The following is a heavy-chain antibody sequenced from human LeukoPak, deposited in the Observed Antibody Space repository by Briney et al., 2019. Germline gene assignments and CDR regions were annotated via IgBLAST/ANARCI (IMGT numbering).Heavy chain of an antibody. J-gene: IGHJ4*02. Sequence: GGSLRLSCAASGFTFSSYGMSWVRQAPGKGLEYVSTISSNGGITYYANSVKGRFTISRDNSKNTLYLQMNSLRAEDTAVYYCAKDWYSFTVVTPFSHWGQGTLVTVSS. CDR2: ISSNGGIT. V-gene: IGHV3-64*01. CDR1: GFTFSSYG. CDR3: AKDWYSFTVVTPFSH. D-gene: IGHD4-23*01.